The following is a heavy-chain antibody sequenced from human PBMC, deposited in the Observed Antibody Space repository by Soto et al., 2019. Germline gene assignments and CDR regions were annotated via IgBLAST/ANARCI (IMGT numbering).Heavy chain of an antibody. D-gene: IGHD6-19*01. J-gene: IGHJ5*02. CDR3: ARGSGPENWFDP. V-gene: IGHV4-59*01. CDR2: IYYGGST. Sequence: PSERRSRTWPLGGRSTSSYYWRWIRQTPGKGLEWIGYIYYGGSTNYNPSLKSRVTISVDTSKNQFSLKLSSVTAADTAVYYCARGSGPENWFDPWGQGTLVTVS. CDR1: GRSTSSYY.